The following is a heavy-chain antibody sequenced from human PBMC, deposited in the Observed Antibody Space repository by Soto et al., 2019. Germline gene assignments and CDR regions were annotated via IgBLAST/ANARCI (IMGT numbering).Heavy chain of an antibody. CDR1: GFIVSSKY. CDR2: LYGSGDT. D-gene: IGHD4-4*01. Sequence: KLVESGGGLVQPGGSLRLSCAASGFIVSSKYMSWVRQAPGKGLEWVSVLYGSGDTYYADSVRGRFTISRDSSKNTLYLQNIRLRVDDTGVYYCAKAVLQWQKVEWFDHWGQGALVSVSS. CDR3: AKAVLQWQKVEWFDH. J-gene: IGHJ5*02. V-gene: IGHV3-66*01.